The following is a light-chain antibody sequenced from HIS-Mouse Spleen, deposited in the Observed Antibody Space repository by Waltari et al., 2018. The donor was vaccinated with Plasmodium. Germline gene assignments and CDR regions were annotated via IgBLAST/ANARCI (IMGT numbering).Light chain of an antibody. CDR2: RDS. J-gene: IGLJ2*01. CDR3: QVWDSSTVV. CDR1: NIGSKN. Sequence: SYELTQPLSVSVALGQTARITCGGNNIGSKNVHWYQQKPGQAPVLVIDRDSNRPSGIPERSTGSNAGNTATRTISRAQAGDEADYYCQVWDSSTVVFGGGTKLTVL. V-gene: IGLV3-9*01.